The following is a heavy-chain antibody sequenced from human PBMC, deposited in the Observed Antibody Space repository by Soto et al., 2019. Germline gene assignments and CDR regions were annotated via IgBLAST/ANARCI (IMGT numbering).Heavy chain of an antibody. CDR3: ARAVWSRIVVVTATLYFDY. CDR2: IYYSGST. D-gene: IGHD2-21*02. CDR1: GGSISSGGYY. Sequence: SETLSLTCTVSGGSISSGGYYWSWIRQHPGKGLEWIGYIYYSGSTYYNPSLKSRVTISVDTSKNQFSLKLSSVTAADTAVYYCARAVWSRIVVVTATLYFDYWGQGTLVTVSS. V-gene: IGHV4-31*03. J-gene: IGHJ4*02.